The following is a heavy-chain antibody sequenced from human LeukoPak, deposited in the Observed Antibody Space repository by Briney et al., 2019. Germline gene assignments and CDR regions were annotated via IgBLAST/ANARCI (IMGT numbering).Heavy chain of an antibody. D-gene: IGHD6-13*01. J-gene: IGHJ4*02. CDR1: GFTFSSYW. V-gene: IGHV3-7*05. CDR3: ARRGTSSSWAHFDY. CDR2: IKQDGSEK. Sequence: GGSLRLSCAASGFTFSSYWMTWVRQAPGKGLEWVAKIKQDGSEKYYVDSVKGRFTVSRDNAKNSLYLQMNSLGAEDTAVYYCARRGTSSSWAHFDYWGQGTLVTVSS.